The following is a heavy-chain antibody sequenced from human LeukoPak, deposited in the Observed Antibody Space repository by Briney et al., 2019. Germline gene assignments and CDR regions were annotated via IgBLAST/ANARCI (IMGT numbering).Heavy chain of an antibody. CDR1: GYTFTGYY. CDR2: INPNSGGT. Sequence: ASVTVSCKASGYTFTGYYIHWVRQAPGQGLEWMGRINPNSGGTDYAQKFQGRVTMTREKSISTASMELTRLTSDDTAVFYCAREWSYGDYYDYWGQGTLVTVSS. V-gene: IGHV1-2*06. CDR3: AREWSYGDYYDY. D-gene: IGHD4-17*01. J-gene: IGHJ4*02.